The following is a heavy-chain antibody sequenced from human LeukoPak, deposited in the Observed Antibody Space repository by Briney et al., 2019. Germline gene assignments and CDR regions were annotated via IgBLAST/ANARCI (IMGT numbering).Heavy chain of an antibody. CDR3: ARILGRRSGWYLGRSYYYYYYGMDV. Sequence: PSETLCLTCAVYGGSFSAYYWSGIRQPPGKGLEWIEEINHSGSTNYNPSLKSRVTISVGTSKNQFSLKLSSVTAADTAVYYCARILGRRSGWYLGRSYYYYYYGMDVWGQGTTVTVSS. CDR1: GGSFSAYY. J-gene: IGHJ6*02. CDR2: INHSGST. V-gene: IGHV4-34*01. D-gene: IGHD6-19*01.